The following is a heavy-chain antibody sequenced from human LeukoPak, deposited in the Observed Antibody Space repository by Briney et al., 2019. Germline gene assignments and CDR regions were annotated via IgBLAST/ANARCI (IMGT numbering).Heavy chain of an antibody. J-gene: IGHJ4*02. D-gene: IGHD6-13*01. CDR3: ARHGIVDSSRKYYFDY. CDR1: GGSINTYY. Sequence: SETLSLTCSVSGGSINTYYWSWIRQPPGKGLEWIGNIYYSGSTSYNPSLKSRVTISVDTSKNQFSLDLSSVTAADTAVYYCARHGIVDSSRKYYFDYWGQGTLVTVSS. CDR2: IYYSGST. V-gene: IGHV4-59*08.